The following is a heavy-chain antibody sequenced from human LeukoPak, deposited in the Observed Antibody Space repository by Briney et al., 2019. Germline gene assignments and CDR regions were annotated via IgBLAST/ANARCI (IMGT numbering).Heavy chain of an antibody. V-gene: IGHV4-59*01. CDR3: APDWRSCRGEGCVGS. D-gene: IGHD2-15*01. Sequence: KPSETLSLTCTVSGGSIKTNRWSWIRQPPGRGLEWIGYIHHSGTTDYSSSLKSRLTLSIDTSKSQFSLMLTSVTAADTAVYYCAPDWRSCRGEGCVGSWGQGILVTVSS. CDR1: GGSIKTNR. J-gene: IGHJ4*02. CDR2: IHHSGTT.